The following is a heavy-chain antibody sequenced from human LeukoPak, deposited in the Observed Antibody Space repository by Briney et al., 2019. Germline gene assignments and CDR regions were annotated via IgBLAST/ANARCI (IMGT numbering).Heavy chain of an antibody. CDR3: ARVPPAAIRY. D-gene: IGHD2-2*02. J-gene: IGHJ4*02. CDR1: GGSFSGYY. V-gene: IGHV4-34*01. Sequence: SETLSLTCAVYGGSFSGYYWSWIRQPPGKGLEWIGEINHSGSTNYNPSLKSRVTISVDTSKNQFSLKLSSVTAADTAVYYCARVPPAAIRYWGQGTLVTVSS. CDR2: INHSGST.